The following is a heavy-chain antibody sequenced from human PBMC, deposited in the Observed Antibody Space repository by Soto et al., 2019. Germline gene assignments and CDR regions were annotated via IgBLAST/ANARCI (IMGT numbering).Heavy chain of an antibody. CDR1: GFSLSTSGVS. CDR3: ARSVFYYDSSGYYYFDY. D-gene: IGHD3-22*01. J-gene: IGHJ4*02. CDR2: IYWDDDK. V-gene: IGHV2-5*02. Sequence: SGPTLVNPTQTLTLTCTFSGFSLSTSGVSLGWIRQPPGKAMEWLALIYWDDDKRYSPSLKSRLTITKDTSKNQVVLTMTNMDPVDTATYYCARSVFYYDSSGYYYFDYWGQGTLVTVSS.